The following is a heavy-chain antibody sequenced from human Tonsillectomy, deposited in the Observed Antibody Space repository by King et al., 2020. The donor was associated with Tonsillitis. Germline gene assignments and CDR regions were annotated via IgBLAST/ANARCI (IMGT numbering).Heavy chain of an antibody. CDR1: GFTFSSYA. CDR2: ISGSGGST. D-gene: IGHD6-13*01. Sequence: VQLVESGGGLVQPGGSLRLSFAASGFTFSSYAMSWVRQAPGKGLEWVSAISGSGGSTYYADSVKGRFTISRDNSKNTLYLQMNSLRAEDTAVYYCAKGGGYSSTWYHAFDIWGQGTMVTVSS. CDR3: AKGGGYSSTWYHAFDI. J-gene: IGHJ3*02. V-gene: IGHV3-23*04.